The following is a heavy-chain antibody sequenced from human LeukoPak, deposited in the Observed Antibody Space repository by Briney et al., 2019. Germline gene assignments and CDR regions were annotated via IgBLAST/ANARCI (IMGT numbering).Heavy chain of an antibody. CDR1: GFTFQNYA. V-gene: IGHV3-23*01. D-gene: IGHD3-22*01. CDR2: ISGSGPST. Sequence: GGSLILSCAASGFTFQNYAMSWVRQAPGKGLEWASSISGSGPSTDYADSVKGRFTISRDKAKNTLYLQMNSLRAEDTAVYYCARLPTFYYDSSHYHYDYWGQGTLVTVSS. J-gene: IGHJ4*02. CDR3: ARLPTFYYDSSHYHYDY.